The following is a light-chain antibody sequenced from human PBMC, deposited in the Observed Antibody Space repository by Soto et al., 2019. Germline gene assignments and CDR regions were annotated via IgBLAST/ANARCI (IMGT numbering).Light chain of an antibody. J-gene: IGKJ5*01. CDR1: QGISNF. V-gene: IGKV1-27*01. CDR2: AAS. CDR3: QKYSSVIT. Sequence: DIQMTQSPSSLSASVGDRVTMTCRASQGISNFLAWYQQKPGKVPKLLISAASTLQSGVPSRFSGSGSGTDFTLTITSFQPEDVATYYCQKYSSVITFGQGTRLEIK.